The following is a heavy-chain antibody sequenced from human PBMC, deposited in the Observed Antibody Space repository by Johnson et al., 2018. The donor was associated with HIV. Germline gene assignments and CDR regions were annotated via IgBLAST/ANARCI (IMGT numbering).Heavy chain of an antibody. Sequence: VQLVESGGGVVQPGRSLTLSCAASGFTFNKFAMHWVRQAPGKGLEWLAFISFDGSNKYFGDSVEGRFDISRENPKNSLYLQMNSLRVEDTAVYYCARPIARGASDIWGQGTMVTVSS. CDR2: ISFDGSNK. J-gene: IGHJ3*02. V-gene: IGHV3-30*09. CDR1: GFTFNKFA. D-gene: IGHD3-10*01. CDR3: ARPIARGASDI.